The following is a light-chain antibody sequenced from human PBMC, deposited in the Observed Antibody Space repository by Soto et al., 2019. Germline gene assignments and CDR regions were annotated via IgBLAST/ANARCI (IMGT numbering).Light chain of an antibody. CDR2: GAS. CDR3: QQYNSWPPGVT. J-gene: IGKJ1*01. CDR1: QSVSSN. V-gene: IGKV3-15*01. Sequence: EIVMTQYPATLSVSPGERATLSCRASQSVSSNLAWYQQKPGQAPRLLIYGASTRATGIPARFSGSGSGTELTLTISSLQSEDFAVYYCQQYNSWPPGVTFGRGTKVDIK.